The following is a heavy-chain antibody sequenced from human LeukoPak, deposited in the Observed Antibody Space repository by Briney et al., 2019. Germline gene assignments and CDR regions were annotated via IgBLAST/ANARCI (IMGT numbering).Heavy chain of an antibody. J-gene: IGHJ6*02. CDR3: AKDMNYGPYYYYYGMDV. Sequence: GGSLRLSCAASGFTFDDYAMHWVRQAPGKGLEWVSGISWNSGSIGYADSVEGRFTISRDNAKNSLYLQMNSLRAEDTALYYCAKDMNYGPYYYYYGMDVWGQGTTVTVSS. CDR2: ISWNSGSI. CDR1: GFTFDDYA. V-gene: IGHV3-9*01. D-gene: IGHD3-16*01.